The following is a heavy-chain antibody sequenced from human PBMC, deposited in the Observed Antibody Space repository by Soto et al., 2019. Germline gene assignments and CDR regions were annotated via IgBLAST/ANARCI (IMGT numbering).Heavy chain of an antibody. CDR1: GFTFKSHY. CDR2: ISSGGDST. J-gene: IGHJ4*02. D-gene: IGHD3-10*01. V-gene: IGHV3-64*02. Sequence: GGSLRLSCAASGFTFKSHYMHWVRQAPGKGPEYVSAISSGGDSTYYADSVKGRFTISRDNSKNTIHLQMGSLRVEDMAIYYCARGIWFGSARYYFDYWGQGALVTVSS. CDR3: ARGIWFGSARYYFDY.